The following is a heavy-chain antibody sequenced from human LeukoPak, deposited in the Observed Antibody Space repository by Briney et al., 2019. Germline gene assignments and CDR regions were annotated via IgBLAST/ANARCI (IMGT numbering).Heavy chain of an antibody. J-gene: IGHJ4*02. CDR2: ISSNGGST. CDR3: TREIAATGVFDY. CDR1: GFTFSSYA. Sequence: GGSLRLSCAASGFTFSSYAMHWVRQAPGKGLEYVSAISSNGGSTYYANSVKGRFTISRDNSKNTLYLQMNSLRAEDTAVYYCTREIAATGVFDYWGQGTLVTVSS. D-gene: IGHD6-13*01. V-gene: IGHV3-64*01.